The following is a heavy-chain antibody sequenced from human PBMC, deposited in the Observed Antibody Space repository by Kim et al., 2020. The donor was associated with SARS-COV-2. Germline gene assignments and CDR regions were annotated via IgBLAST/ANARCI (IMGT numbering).Heavy chain of an antibody. CDR1: GFTFSNYD. V-gene: IGHV3-13*04. CDR3: ARGTFSSNWSLRELRFDP. CDR2: ICTTGDT. Sequence: GGSLRLSCAASGFTFSNYDMHWVRQATGKGLEWVSTICTTGDTYFPGSLQGRFTIFRDDAQNSLYLQMSRLSAGDTAVYYCARGTFSSNWSLRELRFDPWGQGTLVTVSS. J-gene: IGHJ5*02. D-gene: IGHD6-13*01.